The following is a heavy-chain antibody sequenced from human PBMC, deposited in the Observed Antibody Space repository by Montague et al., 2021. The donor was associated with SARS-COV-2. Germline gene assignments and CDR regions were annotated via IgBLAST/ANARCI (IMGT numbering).Heavy chain of an antibody. V-gene: IGHV4-59*08. CDR3: ARHRRAPYCSGGSCYSPPGCFDP. J-gene: IGHJ5*02. CDR1: GGSISSYY. Sequence: SETLSLTCTVSGGSISSYYWSWIRQPPGKGLEWIGYIYYSGSTNYNPSLQSRVTISVDTSTNQFSLKLSSVTAADTAVYYCARHRRAPYCSGGSCYSPPGCFDPWGQGTLVTVSS. D-gene: IGHD2-15*01. CDR2: IYYSGST.